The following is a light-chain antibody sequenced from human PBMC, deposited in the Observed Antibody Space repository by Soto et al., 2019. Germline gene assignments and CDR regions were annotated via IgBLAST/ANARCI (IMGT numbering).Light chain of an antibody. CDR1: HDINTY. J-gene: IGKJ3*01. V-gene: IGKV1-16*01. CDR2: AAS. CDR3: LHYNTYPWS. Sequence: DIQLTQSPPSLSASVGDRVTITCRASHDINTYLAWFQQRPGKAPKSLIYAASSLHSGVPSRFSGSGSGTDFTLTISSRQPEDVAGYYCLHYNTYPWSFGPGTQVDI.